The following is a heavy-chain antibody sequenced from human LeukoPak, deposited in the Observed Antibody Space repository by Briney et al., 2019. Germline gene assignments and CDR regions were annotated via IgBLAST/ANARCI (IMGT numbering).Heavy chain of an antibody. CDR2: IKQDGSEK. J-gene: IGHJ4*02. D-gene: IGHD3-10*02. CDR1: GFIFSSCW. V-gene: IGHV3-7*01. Sequence: TGGSLRLSCAGSGFIFSSCWMSWVRQAPGKGLEWVANIKQDGSEKYYADSLKGRFTISRDNAKNAVYLQMNSLRAGDTAVYYCARFLFGPFDYWGQGTLVTVSS. CDR3: ARFLFGPFDY.